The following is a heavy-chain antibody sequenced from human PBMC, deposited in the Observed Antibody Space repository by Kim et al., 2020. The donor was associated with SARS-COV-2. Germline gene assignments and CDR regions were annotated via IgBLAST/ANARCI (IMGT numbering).Heavy chain of an antibody. Sequence: SLKSRVTISVDTSKNQFSRKLSSVTAADTAVYYCARAGYSSGWYPNWFDPWGQGTLVTVSS. V-gene: IGHV4-39*07. CDR3: ARAGYSSGWYPNWFDP. J-gene: IGHJ5*02. D-gene: IGHD6-19*01.